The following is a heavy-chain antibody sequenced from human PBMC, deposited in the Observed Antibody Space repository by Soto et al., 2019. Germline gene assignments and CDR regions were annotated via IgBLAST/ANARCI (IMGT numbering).Heavy chain of an antibody. Sequence: EVQLVESGGGLVQPGGSLRLSCAASGFTFSSYWMSWVRQAPGKGLEWVANIKEDGSEKYYVDSVKGRFTISRDNAKNSQYLPMNSLRAEDTAVEYCARDLYSSGWYDYWGQGTLVTVSS. CDR3: ARDLYSSGWYDY. CDR1: GFTFSSYW. V-gene: IGHV3-7*04. J-gene: IGHJ4*02. D-gene: IGHD6-19*01. CDR2: IKEDGSEK.